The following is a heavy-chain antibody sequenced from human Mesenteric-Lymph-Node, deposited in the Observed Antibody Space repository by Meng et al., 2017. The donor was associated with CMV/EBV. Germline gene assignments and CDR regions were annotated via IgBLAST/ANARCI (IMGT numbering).Heavy chain of an antibody. Sequence: GGSLRLSCEASEFTISTYAMNWVRQAPGKGLEWVSIIYSGDSSGYYADSVKGRFTISRDDSKNTLNLQMNSLRVEDTAVYYCAKVLLWFGEPSPHYYYGMDVWGQGTTVIVSS. D-gene: IGHD3-10*01. CDR1: EFTISTYA. CDR2: IYSGDSSG. V-gene: IGHV3-23*03. J-gene: IGHJ6*02. CDR3: AKVLLWFGEPSPHYYYGMDV.